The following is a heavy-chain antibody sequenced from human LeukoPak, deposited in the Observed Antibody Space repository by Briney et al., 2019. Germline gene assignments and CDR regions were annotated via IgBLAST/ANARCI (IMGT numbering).Heavy chain of an antibody. CDR1: AFTFRSYA. V-gene: IGHV3-21*01. CDR2: ISSSSSYI. J-gene: IGHJ6*03. CDR3: AMDIVVVPAAMGGGYYYMDV. Sequence: PGGSLRLSCAASAFTFRSYAMNWVRQAPGKGLEWVSSISSSSSYIYYADSVKGRFTISRDNAKNSLYLQMNSLRAEDTAVYYCAMDIVVVPAAMGGGYYYMDVWGKGTTVTVSS. D-gene: IGHD2-2*03.